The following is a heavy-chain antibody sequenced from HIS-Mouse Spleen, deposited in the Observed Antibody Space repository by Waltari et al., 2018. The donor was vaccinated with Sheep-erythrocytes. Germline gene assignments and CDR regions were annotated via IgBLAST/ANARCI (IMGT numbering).Heavy chain of an antibody. Sequence: QVQLVESGGGVVQPGRSLRLSCAASGFTFSSYGMHWVRQAPGMGLGWVAVIWYDGSNKDYADSVKGRFTISRDNSKNTLYLQMNSLRAEDTAVYYCARDSRVTGTPFDYWGQGTLVTVSS. CDR1: GFTFSSYG. V-gene: IGHV3-33*01. D-gene: IGHD1-20*01. CDR2: IWYDGSNK. J-gene: IGHJ4*02. CDR3: ARDSRVTGTPFDY.